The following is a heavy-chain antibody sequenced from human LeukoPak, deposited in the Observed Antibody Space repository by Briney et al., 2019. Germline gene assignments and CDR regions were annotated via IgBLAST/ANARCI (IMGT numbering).Heavy chain of an antibody. CDR3: ARGVEWWFGELYLNFDY. J-gene: IGHJ4*02. CDR2: MSPNNGNT. Sequence: ASVKVSCKASGYTFTRYDINWVRQATGQGLEWMGWMSPNNGNTNYAQKLQGRVTMTTDTSTSTAYMELRSLRSDDTAVYYCARGVEWWFGELYLNFDYWGQGTLVTVSS. CDR1: GYTFTRYD. V-gene: IGHV1-18*01. D-gene: IGHD3-10*01.